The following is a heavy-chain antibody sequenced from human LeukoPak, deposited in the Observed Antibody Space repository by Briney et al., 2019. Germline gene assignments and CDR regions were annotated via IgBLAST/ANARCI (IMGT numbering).Heavy chain of an antibody. Sequence: GGSLRLSCAASGFTFSDYYMSWIRQAPGKGLKWVSYISSSGSTIYYADSVKGRFTISRDNAKNSLYLQMNSLRAEDTAVYYCAREGDGITGTENAFDIWGQGTMVTVSS. CDR3: AREGDGITGTENAFDI. V-gene: IGHV3-11*01. CDR1: GFTFSDYY. D-gene: IGHD1-7*01. CDR2: ISSSGSTI. J-gene: IGHJ3*02.